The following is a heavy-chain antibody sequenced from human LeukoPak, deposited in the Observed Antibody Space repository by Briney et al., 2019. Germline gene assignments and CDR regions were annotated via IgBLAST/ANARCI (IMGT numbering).Heavy chain of an antibody. J-gene: IGHJ4*02. CDR2: INPNSGGT. V-gene: IGHV1-2*02. CDR3: ARDLLGGDYDY. CDR1: GYTFTGYY. D-gene: IGHD2-21*01. Sequence: ASVKVSCKASGYTFTGYYMHWVRQAPGQGREWMGWINPNSGGTNYAQKFQGRVTMTRDTSISTAYMELSRLRSGDTAVYYCARDLLGGDYDYWGQGTLVTVSS.